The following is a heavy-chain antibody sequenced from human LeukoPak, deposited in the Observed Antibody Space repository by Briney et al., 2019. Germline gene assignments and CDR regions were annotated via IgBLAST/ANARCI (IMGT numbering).Heavy chain of an antibody. D-gene: IGHD5-12*01. CDR3: ARAPRRGYSGYDLFDY. J-gene: IGHJ4*02. CDR1: GGSISSYY. CDR2: IYYSGST. V-gene: IGHV4-59*01. Sequence: PSETLSLTCTVSGGSISSYYWSWIRQPPGKGLEWIGYIYYSGSTNYNPSLKSRVTISVDTSKNQFSLKLCSVTAADTAVYYCARAPRRGYSGYDLFDYWGQGTLVTVSS.